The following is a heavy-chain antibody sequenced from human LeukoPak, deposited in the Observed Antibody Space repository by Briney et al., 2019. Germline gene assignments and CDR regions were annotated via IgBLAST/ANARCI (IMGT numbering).Heavy chain of an antibody. J-gene: IGHJ2*01. CDR3: ARASNYDTSGYYFYWYFDL. CDR1: SGSFSGYY. V-gene: IGHV4-59*01. Sequence: SETLSLTCAVYSGSFSGYYWSWIRQPPGKGLEWIGYVYYSGSTNYNPSLKSRVTISIDTSKTQFSLKLNSVTAADTAVYYCARASNYDTSGYYFYWYFDLWGRGTLVTVSS. D-gene: IGHD3-22*01. CDR2: VYYSGST.